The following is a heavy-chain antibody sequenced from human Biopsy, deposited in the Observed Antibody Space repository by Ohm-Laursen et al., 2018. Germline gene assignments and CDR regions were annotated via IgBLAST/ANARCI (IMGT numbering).Heavy chain of an antibody. CDR1: GYTFTSYG. Sequence: VSSVKVSCKASGYTFTSYGISWVRQAPGHGLEWMGWINTENGNTIYAQNLQGRVTMTADTSTSTAYMEVTSLRSDDTAVYHCARAKLEPVYYYYGMDVWGQGTTVTVSS. CDR2: INTENGNT. D-gene: IGHD1-1*01. CDR3: ARAKLEPVYYYYGMDV. V-gene: IGHV1-18*01. J-gene: IGHJ6*02.